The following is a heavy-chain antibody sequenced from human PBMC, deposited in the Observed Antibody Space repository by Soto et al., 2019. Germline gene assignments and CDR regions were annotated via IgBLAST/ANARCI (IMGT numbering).Heavy chain of an antibody. J-gene: IGHJ6*02. CDR2: ISHDGTYR. D-gene: IGHD1-26*01. CDR3: AKEAYSGSLGVGYGMDV. Sequence: QVQLVESGGSVIQPGRSLRLACTASGLTFTMYAMHWVRQAPGKGLEWVAVISHDGTYRFYSDSVKGRFTISRDNSQNTVHLQMNSLRLEDTAVYYCAKEAYSGSLGVGYGMDVSGQGTTVTVSS. CDR1: GLTFTMYA. V-gene: IGHV3-30*18.